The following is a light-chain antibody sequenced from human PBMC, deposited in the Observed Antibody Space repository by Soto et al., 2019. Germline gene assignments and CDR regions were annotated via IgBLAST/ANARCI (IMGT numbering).Light chain of an antibody. J-gene: IGLJ2*01. CDR1: SGHSNYA. CDR3: QTGGAGIVV. CDR2: LNSDGSH. Sequence: QPVLTQSPSASASLGASVKLTCTLSSGHSNYAIAWHQQQSEKGPRYLMKLNSDGSHSKGDGIPDRFSGSSAGAERYLASASLQAEDEADYCGQTGGAGIVVFGGGTKLTVL. V-gene: IGLV4-69*01.